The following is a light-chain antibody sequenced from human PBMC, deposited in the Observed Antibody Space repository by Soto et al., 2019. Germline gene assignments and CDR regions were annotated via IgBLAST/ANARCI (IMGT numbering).Light chain of an antibody. CDR3: QQSYNIPRT. J-gene: IGKJ1*01. CDR1: QGISSY. Sequence: AIRMTQSPSSFSASTGDRVTITCRASQGISSYLAWYQQKPGKAPKLLIYAASTLQSGVPSRFSGSGSGTDFTLTITSLQPEDFATYSCQQSYNIPRTFGQGTKVDIK. V-gene: IGKV1-8*01. CDR2: AAS.